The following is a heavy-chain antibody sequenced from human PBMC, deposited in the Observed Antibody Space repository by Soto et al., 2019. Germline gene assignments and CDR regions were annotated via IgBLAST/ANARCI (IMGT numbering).Heavy chain of an antibody. Sequence: PWGSLRLSCVSSVFTFSLYAMNWVRQAPGKGLEWVSTVTGGGHTTYNADSVNGRFTISRDNSKNTLYLQMNNLRAEDTAIYYCASSSGDLDVYGMDIWGPGTPVTVSS. CDR1: VFTFSLYA. CDR3: ASSSGDLDVYGMDI. CDR2: VTGGGHTT. V-gene: IGHV3-23*01. D-gene: IGHD3-10*01. J-gene: IGHJ6*02.